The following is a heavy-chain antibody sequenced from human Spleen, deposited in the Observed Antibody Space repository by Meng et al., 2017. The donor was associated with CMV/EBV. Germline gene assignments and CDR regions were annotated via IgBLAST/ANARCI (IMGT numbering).Heavy chain of an antibody. V-gene: IGHV1-18*04. CDR1: GYTFSSYY. J-gene: IGHJ4*02. CDR2: ISAYNGNT. Sequence: ASVKVSCKASGYTFSSYYMHWVRQAPGQGLEWMGWISAYNGNTNYAQILQGRVTMTTDTSTSTAYMELRSLRSDDTAVYYCARAFWSGYYPDYWGQGTLVTVSS. CDR3: ARAFWSGYYPDY. D-gene: IGHD3-3*01.